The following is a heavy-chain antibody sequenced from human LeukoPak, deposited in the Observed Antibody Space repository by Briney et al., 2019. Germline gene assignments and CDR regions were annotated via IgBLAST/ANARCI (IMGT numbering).Heavy chain of an antibody. V-gene: IGHV3-23*01. J-gene: IGHJ4*02. CDR3: AKDLETINPTMD. CDR1: GFTSSSHA. D-gene: IGHD3-10*01. Sequence: GGSLRLSCAASGFTSSSHAMSWVRQAPGKGLEWVSSIGGSGKNTFYADAVKGRFTISRDNSKDTLYLQMNSLRAEDTAVYYCAKDLETINPTMDWGQGTLVTVSS. CDR2: IGGSGKNT.